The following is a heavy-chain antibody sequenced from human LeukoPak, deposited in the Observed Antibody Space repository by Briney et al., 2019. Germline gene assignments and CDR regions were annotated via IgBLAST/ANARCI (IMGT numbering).Heavy chain of an antibody. D-gene: IGHD3-22*01. V-gene: IGHV4-59*08. CDR1: GGFISSYY. CDR3: ARHALPNRYYYDSSGYPDY. Sequence: SETLSLTCTVSGGFISSYYWSWIRQPPGKGLEWIGYIYYSGSTNYNPSLKSRVTISVDTSKNQFSLKLSSVTAADTAVYYCARHALPNRYYYDSSGYPDYWGQGTLVTVSS. CDR2: IYYSGST. J-gene: IGHJ4*02.